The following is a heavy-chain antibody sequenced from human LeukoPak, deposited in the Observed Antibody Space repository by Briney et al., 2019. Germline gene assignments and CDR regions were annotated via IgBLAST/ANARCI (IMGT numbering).Heavy chain of an antibody. V-gene: IGHV3-48*02. CDR2: IDSSSSTI. CDR1: GFTFSSFT. Sequence: GGSLRLSCAASGFTFSSFTMNWVRQAPGKGLEWVSYIDSSSSTIYYADSVKGRFTISRDNAKNSLYLQMNSLRDEDTAVYYCARSRIRRGLDTAMSYWGQGTLVTVSS. J-gene: IGHJ4*02. CDR3: ARSRIRRGLDTAMSY. D-gene: IGHD5-18*01.